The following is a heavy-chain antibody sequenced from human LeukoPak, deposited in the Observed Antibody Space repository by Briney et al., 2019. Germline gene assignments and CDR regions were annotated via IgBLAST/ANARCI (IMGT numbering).Heavy chain of an antibody. CDR3: AREPMDGMDV. D-gene: IGHD2-8*01. CDR1: GGSISSGSYY. J-gene: IGHJ6*02. CDR2: IYTSGST. Sequence: PSQTLSLTCTVSGGSISSGSYYWSWIRQPARKGLEWIGRIYTSGSTNYNPSLKSRVTISVDTSKNQFSLKLSSVTAADTAVYYCAREPMDGMDVWGQGTTVTVSS. V-gene: IGHV4-61*02.